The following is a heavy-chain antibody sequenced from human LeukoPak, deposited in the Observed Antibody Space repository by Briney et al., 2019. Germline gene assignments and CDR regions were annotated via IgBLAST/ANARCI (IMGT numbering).Heavy chain of an antibody. D-gene: IGHD3-10*01. V-gene: IGHV3-30*03. CDR1: GFTFSSYG. J-gene: IGHJ4*02. CDR2: ISYDGSNK. Sequence: PGGSLRLSCAASGFTFSSYGMHWVRQAPGKGLEWVAVISYDGSNKYYADSVKGRFTISRDNSKNTLYLQMNSLRAEDTAVYYCARGVGYYYGSGSYYNGAWYDYWGQGTLVTVSS. CDR3: ARGVGYYYGSGSYYNGAWYDY.